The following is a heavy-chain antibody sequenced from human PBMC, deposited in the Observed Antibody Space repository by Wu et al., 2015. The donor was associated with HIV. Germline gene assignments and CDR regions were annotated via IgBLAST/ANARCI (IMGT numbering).Heavy chain of an antibody. Sequence: QVQLVQSGAEVKKPGSSVKVSCKASGGTFNNYAITWVRQAPGQGLEWMGGIIPIFGTANYPQKFQGRVTMTADESTGTAYMELSSLRSEDTAVYYCARVGCSSTSCHYYYYYMDVWGQGTTVTVSS. CDR2: IIPIFGTA. CDR3: ARVGCSSTSCHYYYYYMDV. J-gene: IGHJ6*03. CDR1: GGTFNNYA. V-gene: IGHV1-69*01. D-gene: IGHD2-2*01.